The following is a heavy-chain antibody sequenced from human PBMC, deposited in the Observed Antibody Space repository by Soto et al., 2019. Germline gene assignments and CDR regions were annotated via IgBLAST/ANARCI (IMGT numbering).Heavy chain of an antibody. D-gene: IGHD3-3*01. CDR1: GYTFTSYG. Sequence: ASVKNSCKASGYTFTSYGISWVRQAPGQGLEQMGWISAYNGNTNYAQKLQGRVTMTTDTSTSTAYMELRSLRSDDTAVYYCARDSGDFWSGSYGYWGQGTLVTVSS. CDR3: ARDSGDFWSGSYGY. V-gene: IGHV1-18*01. CDR2: ISAYNGNT. J-gene: IGHJ4*02.